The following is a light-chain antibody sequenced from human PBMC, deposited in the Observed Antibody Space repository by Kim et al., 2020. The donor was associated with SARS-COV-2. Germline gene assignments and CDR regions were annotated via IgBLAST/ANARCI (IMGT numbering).Light chain of an antibody. J-gene: IGKJ2*01. CDR1: QSISSW. CDR3: QQYNSYPVT. CDR2: KAS. Sequence: DIQMTQSPSTLSASVRDRVTITCRASQSISSWLAWYQQKPGKAPKLLIYKASSLESGVPSRFSGSGSGTEFTLTISSLQPDDFATYYCQQYNSYPVTFGQGTKLEI. V-gene: IGKV1-5*03.